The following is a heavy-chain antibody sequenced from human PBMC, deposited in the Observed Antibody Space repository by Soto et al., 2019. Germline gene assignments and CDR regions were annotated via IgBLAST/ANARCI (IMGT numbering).Heavy chain of an antibody. Sequence: GGSLRLSCAASGFTFSSYAMHWVRQAPGKGLEWVAVISYDGSNKYYADSVKGRFTISRDNSKNTLYLQMNSLRAEDTAVYYCASGFWSGYGYYYYGMDVWGQGTKVTVSS. CDR3: ASGFWSGYGYYYYGMDV. V-gene: IGHV3-30-3*01. CDR2: ISYDGSNK. D-gene: IGHD3-3*01. CDR1: GFTFSSYA. J-gene: IGHJ6*02.